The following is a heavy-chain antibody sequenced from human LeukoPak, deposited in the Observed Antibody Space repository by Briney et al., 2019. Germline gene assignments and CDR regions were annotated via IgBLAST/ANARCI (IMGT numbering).Heavy chain of an antibody. V-gene: IGHV4-59*01. J-gene: IGHJ3*02. CDR2: IYYSGST. CDR1: GGSISSYY. D-gene: IGHD6-13*01. CDR3: ARRRIAAAGGDAFDI. Sequence: SETLSLTCTVSGGSISSYYWSWIRQPPGKGLEWIGYIYYSGSTNYNPSLKSRVTISVDTSKNQSSLKLSSVTAADTAVYYCARRRIAAAGGDAFDIWGQGTMVTVSS.